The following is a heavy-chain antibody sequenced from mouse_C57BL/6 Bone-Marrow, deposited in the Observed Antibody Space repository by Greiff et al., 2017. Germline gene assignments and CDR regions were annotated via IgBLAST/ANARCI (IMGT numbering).Heavy chain of an antibody. J-gene: IGHJ2*01. Sequence: ESGAELARPGASVKMSCKASGYTFTSYTMHWVKQRPGQGLEWIGYINPSSGYTKYNQKFKDKATLTADKSSSTAYMQLSSLTSEDSAVYYCGVRRGLDYWGQGTTLTVSS. CDR2: INPSSGYT. CDR3: GVRRGLDY. V-gene: IGHV1-4*01. CDR1: GYTFTSYT. D-gene: IGHD2-14*01.